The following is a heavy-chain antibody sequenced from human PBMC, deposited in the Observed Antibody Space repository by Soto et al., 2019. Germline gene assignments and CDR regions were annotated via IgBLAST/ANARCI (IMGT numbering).Heavy chain of an antibody. V-gene: IGHV5-51*01. CDR3: ARQGITYYYGSGSPYYYYGMDV. D-gene: IGHD3-10*01. J-gene: IGHJ6*02. Sequence: PRGSLKISCKGSGYSFTSYWIGWVRQMPGKGLEWMGIIYPGDSDTRYSPSFQGQVTISADKSISTAYLQWSSLKASDTAMYYCARQGITYYYGSGSPYYYYGMDVWGQGTTVTVSS. CDR1: GYSFTSYW. CDR2: IYPGDSDT.